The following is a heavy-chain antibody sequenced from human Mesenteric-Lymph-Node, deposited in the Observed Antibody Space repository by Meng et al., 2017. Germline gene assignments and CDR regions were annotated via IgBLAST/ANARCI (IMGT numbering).Heavy chain of an antibody. Sequence: GGSLRLSCAASGFTFSSYAMNWVRQAPGKGLEWVSTISGSGDSTYYGDSVKGRFTISRDNAKNTLYLQMNSLRAEDAAVYYCARVGYDFWSGYYSNLLFDYWGQGTLVTVSS. CDR3: ARVGYDFWSGYYSNLLFDY. CDR1: GFTFSSYA. V-gene: IGHV3-23*01. CDR2: ISGSGDST. J-gene: IGHJ4*02. D-gene: IGHD3-3*01.